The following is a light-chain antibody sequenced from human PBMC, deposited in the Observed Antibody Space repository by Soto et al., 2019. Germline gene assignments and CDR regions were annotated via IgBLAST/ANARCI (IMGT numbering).Light chain of an antibody. CDR2: GNS. Sequence: QSVLTRPPSVSGAPGQRVTISCTGSSFNIGAGYDVHWYQQLPGTAPKLLIYGNSNRPSRVPDRFSGSKSGTSASLAITGLQAEDEADYYCQSYDSSLSGWVFGGGTKLTVL. J-gene: IGLJ3*02. CDR3: QSYDSSLSGWV. V-gene: IGLV1-40*01. CDR1: SFNIGAGYD.